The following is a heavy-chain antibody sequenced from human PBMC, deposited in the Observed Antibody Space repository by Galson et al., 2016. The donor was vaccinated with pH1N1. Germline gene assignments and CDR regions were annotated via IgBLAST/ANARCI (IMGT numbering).Heavy chain of an antibody. V-gene: IGHV1-69*02. CDR2: ILPILGIA. CDR3: ARSAAAVGNAFDM. D-gene: IGHD6-13*01. CDR1: GGTFSSYT. Sequence: SVKVSCKASGGTFSSYTINWVRQAPGQGLEWMGRILPILGIANYAQKFQGRVTITADKSTSTAYMEVISLRSDDTDVYYCARSAAAVGNAFDMWGQGTKVTVSS. J-gene: IGHJ3*02.